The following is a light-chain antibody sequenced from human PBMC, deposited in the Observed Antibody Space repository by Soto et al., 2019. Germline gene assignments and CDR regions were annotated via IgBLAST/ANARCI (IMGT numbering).Light chain of an antibody. CDR1: SSDVGGYNY. Sequence: QSALTQPASVSGSPGQSITISCTGTSSDVGGYNYVSWYQQNPGKAPKLMIYEVSHRPSGVFNRFSGSKSGNTASLTISGLQTEDEADYYCSSYTSSSTWVFGGGTKLTVL. CDR3: SSYTSSSTWV. V-gene: IGLV2-14*01. J-gene: IGLJ3*02. CDR2: EVS.